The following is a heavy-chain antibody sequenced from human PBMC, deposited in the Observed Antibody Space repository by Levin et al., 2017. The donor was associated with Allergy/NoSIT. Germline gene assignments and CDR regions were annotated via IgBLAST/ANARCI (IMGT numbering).Heavy chain of an antibody. CDR1: GFTFDDDG. CDR3: ARGSFGGVIVNWFDP. J-gene: IGHJ5*02. V-gene: IGHV3-20*01. CDR2: INWNGGST. Sequence: RPGESLKISCAASGFTFDDDGMSWVRQAPGKGLEWVSSINWNGGSTGYADSVKGRFTISRDNAKNSLYLQMNSLRVEDTALYHCARGSFGGVIVNWFDPWGQGTLVTVSS. D-gene: IGHD3-16*02.